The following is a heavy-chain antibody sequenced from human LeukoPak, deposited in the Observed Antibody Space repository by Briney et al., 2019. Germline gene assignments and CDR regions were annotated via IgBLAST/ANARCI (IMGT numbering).Heavy chain of an antibody. Sequence: GESLKISCKGSGYSFTSYWIGWVRQMPGKGLEWMGIIYPGDSDTRYSPSFQGQVTISADKSISTAYLQWSSLKASDTAMYYRARQNYYDSSGYHYYYYMDVWGKGTTVTVSS. CDR3: ARQNYYDSSGYHYYYYMDV. CDR1: GYSFTSYW. V-gene: IGHV5-51*01. D-gene: IGHD3-22*01. CDR2: IYPGDSDT. J-gene: IGHJ6*03.